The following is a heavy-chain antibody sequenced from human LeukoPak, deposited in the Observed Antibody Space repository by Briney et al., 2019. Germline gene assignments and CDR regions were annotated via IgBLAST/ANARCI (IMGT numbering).Heavy chain of an antibody. J-gene: IGHJ5*02. CDR2: ISYDGSNK. D-gene: IGHD1-14*01. V-gene: IGHV3-30*03. CDR3: ARETRGKTRTPFDP. CDR1: GFTFSSYG. Sequence: GGSLRLSCAASGFTFSSYGMHWVRQAPGKGLEWVAVISYDGSNKYYADSVKGRFTISRDNSKNTLYLQMNSLRAEDTAVYYCARETRGKTRTPFDPWGQGTLVTVSS.